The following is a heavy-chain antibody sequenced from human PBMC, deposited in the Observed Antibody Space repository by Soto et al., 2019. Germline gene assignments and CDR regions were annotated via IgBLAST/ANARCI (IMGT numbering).Heavy chain of an antibody. CDR1: GFTFSSFW. CDR2: IKQDGSEK. Sequence: GGSLRLSCAASGFTFSSFWMNWVRQAPGKGLEWVAHIKQDGSEKYYMDSVRGRFTISRDNAKNSLYLQMTSLRAEDTAVYYCARGSRYYDSRGYYLDPFDIWGRGTMVAASS. CDR3: ARGSRYYDSRGYYLDPFDI. J-gene: IGHJ3*02. V-gene: IGHV3-7*03. D-gene: IGHD3-22*01.